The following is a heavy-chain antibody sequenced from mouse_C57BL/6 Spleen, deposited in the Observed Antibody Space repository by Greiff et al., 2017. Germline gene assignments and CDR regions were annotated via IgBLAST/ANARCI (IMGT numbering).Heavy chain of an antibody. V-gene: IGHV1-9*01. J-gene: IGHJ2*01. CDR3: ATGIYYVPCYFDY. Sequence: QLQQSGAELMKPGASVKLSCKATGYTFTGYWIEWVKQRPGHGLEWIGENLPGSGSTNYNEKFKGKATFTADTSSNPAYMQLSSLTTEDSAIYYCATGIYYVPCYFDYWGQGTTLTVSS. CDR2: NLPGSGST. CDR1: GYTFTGYW. D-gene: IGHD1-1*01.